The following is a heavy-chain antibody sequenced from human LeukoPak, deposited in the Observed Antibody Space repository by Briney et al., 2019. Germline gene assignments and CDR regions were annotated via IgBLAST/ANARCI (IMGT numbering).Heavy chain of an antibody. J-gene: IGHJ4*02. V-gene: IGHV1-69*04. CDR1: GGTFSSYA. Sequence: SVKVSCKASGGTFSSYAISWVRQAPGQGLEWMGRIIPILGIANYAQKFQGRVTITADKSTSTAYTELSSLRSEDTAVYYCAREYYYDSSGYLNWGQGTLVTVSS. D-gene: IGHD3-22*01. CDR2: IIPILGIA. CDR3: AREYYYDSSGYLN.